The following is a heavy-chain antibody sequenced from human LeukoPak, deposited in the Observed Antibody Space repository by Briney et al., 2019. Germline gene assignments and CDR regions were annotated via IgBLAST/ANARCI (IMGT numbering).Heavy chain of an antibody. CDR1: GFIFSSYG. Sequence: QSGGSLRLSCAASGFIFSSYGMHWVRQAPGKGLEWVTFIRYDGINKYYADSVKGRFTVSRDNSKNTLYLQMNSLRAEDTAVYYCAKDSQRHGYDILTGYYHWYYYYYMDVWGKGTTVTVSS. CDR2: IRYDGINK. D-gene: IGHD3-9*01. V-gene: IGHV3-30*02. CDR3: AKDSQRHGYDILTGYYHWYYYYYMDV. J-gene: IGHJ6*03.